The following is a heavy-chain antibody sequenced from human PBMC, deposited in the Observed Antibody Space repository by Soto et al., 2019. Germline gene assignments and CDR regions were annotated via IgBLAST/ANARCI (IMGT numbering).Heavy chain of an antibody. V-gene: IGHV3-23*01. CDR3: GKDVHPNDGRLWFDS. Sequence: EVQLLESGGGLVQPGGSLRLSCAASGFTFSGYAMSWVRQAPGKGLEWVSGISGPGTDTWYEESVKGRFTISRDNSMNTLSLQMNSLRAEDTAVYFCGKDVHPNDGRLWFDSWGQGTLVTVSS. D-gene: IGHD1-1*01. CDR1: GFTFSGYA. J-gene: IGHJ5*01. CDR2: ISGPGTDT.